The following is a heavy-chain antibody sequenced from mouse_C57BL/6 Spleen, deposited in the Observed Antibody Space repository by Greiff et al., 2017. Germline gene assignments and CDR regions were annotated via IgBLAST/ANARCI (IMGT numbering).Heavy chain of an antibody. V-gene: IGHV1-64*01. D-gene: IGHD2-5*01. CDR1: GYTFTSYW. J-gene: IGHJ4*01. CDR3: ATYYSNYEYAMDY. Sequence: QVQLQQPGAELVKPGASAKLSCKASGYTFTSYWMHWVKQRPGQGLEWIGMIHPNSGSTNYNEKFKSKATLTVDKSSSTAYMQLSSLTSEDSAVYYCATYYSNYEYAMDYWGQGTSVTVSS. CDR2: IHPNSGST.